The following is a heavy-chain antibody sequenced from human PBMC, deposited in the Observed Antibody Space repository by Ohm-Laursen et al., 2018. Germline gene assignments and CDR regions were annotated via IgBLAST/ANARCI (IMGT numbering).Heavy chain of an antibody. J-gene: IGHJ4*02. CDR3: ARDGAAARAFDY. D-gene: IGHD6-13*01. CDR2: ICTSGST. V-gene: IGHV4-4*07. CDR1: GGSISSYY. Sequence: GTPSLTCTVSGGSISSYYWSWIRQPAGKGLEWIGRICTSGSTNYNPSLKSRVTMSVDTSKNQFSLKLSSVTAADTAVYYCARDGAAARAFDYWGQGTLVTVSS.